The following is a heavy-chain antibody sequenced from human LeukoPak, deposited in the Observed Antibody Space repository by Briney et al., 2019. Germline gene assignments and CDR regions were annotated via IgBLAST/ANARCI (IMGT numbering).Heavy chain of an antibody. Sequence: PSETLSLTCTVSGDSVSGVYWSWIRQPPGKGLEWIGYVYYSGDTNYNPSLKSRVTMSLDTSKNQVSLRLSSVTAADTAVYYCARHPFATPFDYWGRGTLLTVSP. V-gene: IGHV4-59*08. CDR1: GDSVSGVY. D-gene: IGHD2-15*01. J-gene: IGHJ4*02. CDR2: VYYSGDT. CDR3: ARHPFATPFDY.